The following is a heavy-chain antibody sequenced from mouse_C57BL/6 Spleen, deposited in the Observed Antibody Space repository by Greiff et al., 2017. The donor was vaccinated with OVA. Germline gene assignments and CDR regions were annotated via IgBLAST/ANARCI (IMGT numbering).Heavy chain of an antibody. CDR3: ARDAAGFDY. D-gene: IGHD3-3*01. Sequence: EVQRVESGGGLVQSGRSLRLSCATSGFTFSDFYMEWVRQAPGKGLEWIAASRNKANDYTTEYSASVKGRFIVSRDTSQSILYLQMNALRAEDTAIYYCARDAAGFDYWGQGTTLTVSS. CDR1: GFTFSDFY. CDR2: SRNKANDYTT. J-gene: IGHJ2*01. V-gene: IGHV7-1*01.